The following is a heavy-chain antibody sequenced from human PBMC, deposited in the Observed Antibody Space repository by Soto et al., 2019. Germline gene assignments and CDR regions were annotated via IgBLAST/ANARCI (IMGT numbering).Heavy chain of an antibody. CDR3: ARSRGSMVRGVIIRKSFDP. CDR2: MNPNSGNT. D-gene: IGHD3-10*01. J-gene: IGHJ5*02. CDR1: GYTFTSYD. Sequence: QVQLVQSGAEVKKPGASVKVSCQASGYTFTSYDINWVRQATGQGLEWMGWMNPNSGNTGYAQKFQGRVTMTRNTSISTADMELSSLRPEDTAVYYCARSRGSMVRGVIIRKSFDPWGQGTLVTVSS. V-gene: IGHV1-8*01.